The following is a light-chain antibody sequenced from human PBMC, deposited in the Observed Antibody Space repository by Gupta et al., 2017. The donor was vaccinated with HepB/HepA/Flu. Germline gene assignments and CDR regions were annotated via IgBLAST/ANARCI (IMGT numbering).Light chain of an antibody. V-gene: IGLV1-47*01. J-gene: IGLJ3*02. CDR1: SSNIGSNY. CDR3: AAWDDSLSGLV. Sequence: QPVLTQPPSASGTPGQRLTISCSRSSSNIGSNYVYWYQQLPGAAPKVLIYRNNQRPSGVTYRSSCSNSGTSASLAIRGRRYEDDADYYCAAWDDSLSGLVFGGGTKLTVL. CDR2: RNN.